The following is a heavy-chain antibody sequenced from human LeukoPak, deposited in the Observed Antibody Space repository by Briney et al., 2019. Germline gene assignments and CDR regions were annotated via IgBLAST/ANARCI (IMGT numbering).Heavy chain of an antibody. CDR3: ARGTVTRGWYYGMDV. J-gene: IGHJ6*02. Sequence: GGSLRLSCAASGFTFSSYSMNWVRQAPGKGLEWVSSISSSSSYIYYADSVKGRFTISRDNAKNSLYLQMNSLRAEDTAVYYCARGTVTRGWYYGMDVWGQGTTVTVSS. D-gene: IGHD4-17*01. V-gene: IGHV3-21*01. CDR2: ISSSSSYI. CDR1: GFTFSSYS.